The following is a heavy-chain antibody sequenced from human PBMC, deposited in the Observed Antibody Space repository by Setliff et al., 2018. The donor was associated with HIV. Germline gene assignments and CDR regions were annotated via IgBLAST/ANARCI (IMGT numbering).Heavy chain of an antibody. V-gene: IGHV4-34*01. D-gene: IGHD2-15*01. J-gene: IGHJ4*02. CDR3: ARLGTRTVAADADFDS. CDR1: GGSFSGYY. Sequence: SETLSLTCTVYGGSFSGYYWNWVRQPPGKGLEWIGEINHNENSNCSPSLKSRVTISVDTSNNQFSLKVTSVTAADTAVYYCARLGTRTVAADADFDSWGQGALVTVS. CDR2: INHNENS.